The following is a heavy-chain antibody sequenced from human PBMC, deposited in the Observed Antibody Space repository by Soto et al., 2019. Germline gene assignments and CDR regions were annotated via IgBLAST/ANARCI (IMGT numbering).Heavy chain of an antibody. CDR3: ARVRGRLYCGGDCYSVSAFDI. CDR2: IYHSGST. V-gene: IGHV4-38-2*01. J-gene: IGHJ3*02. CDR1: GYSISSGYY. D-gene: IGHD2-21*02. Sequence: SETLSLTCAVSGYSISSGYYWGWIRQPPGKGLEWIGSIYHSGSTYYNPSLKSRVTISADTSKNQFSLKLSTVTAADTAVYYCARVRGRLYCGGDCYSVSAFDIWGQGTMVTVSS.